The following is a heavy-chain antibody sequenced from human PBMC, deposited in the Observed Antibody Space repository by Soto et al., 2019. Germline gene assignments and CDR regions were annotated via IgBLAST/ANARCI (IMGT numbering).Heavy chain of an antibody. J-gene: IGHJ4*02. Sequence: QITLRESGPSLVKPTETLTLTCTFSGFSLTTTGVGVGLIRQPPGKALEWLAVVFWDDGERYSPSLKSRVTIAKDTSKNQVVLTMTNMDPVDTATYYCTQIYGSGSWGWYFHSWGQGTLVTVSS. CDR3: TQIYGSGSWGWYFHS. D-gene: IGHD1-26*01. CDR2: VFWDDGE. V-gene: IGHV2-5*02. CDR1: GFSLTTTGVG.